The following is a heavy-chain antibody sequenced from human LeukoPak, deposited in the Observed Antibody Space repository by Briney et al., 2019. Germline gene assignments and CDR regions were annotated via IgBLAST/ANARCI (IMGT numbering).Heavy chain of an antibody. J-gene: IGHJ3*02. CDR2: IRSHLDSR. CDR3: ARIRDGYNDAYDI. V-gene: IGHV1-18*01. CDR1: GYTFTSYG. D-gene: IGHD5-24*01. Sequence: ASVKVSCKTSGYTFTSYGISWVRQAPGQGLEWMGWIRSHLDSRNYADKFQGRVTLTRDTSTSTVYMELSSLRSEDTAIYYCARIRDGYNDAYDIWGQGTVVTVPS.